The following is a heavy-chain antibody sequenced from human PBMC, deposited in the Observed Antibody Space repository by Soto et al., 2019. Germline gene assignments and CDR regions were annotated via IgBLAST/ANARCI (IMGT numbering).Heavy chain of an antibody. D-gene: IGHD5-18*01. CDR1: GYTFTGYY. J-gene: IGHJ4*02. CDR2: INPNSGGT. V-gene: IGHV1-2*04. CDR3: ARSYTAMVTSPDKPFDY. Sequence: GASVKVSCKASGYTFTGYYMHWVRQAPGQGLEWMGWINPNSGGTNYAQKFQGWVTMTRDTSISTAYMELSRLRSDDTAVYYCARSYTAMVTSPDKPFDYWGQGTLVTVSS.